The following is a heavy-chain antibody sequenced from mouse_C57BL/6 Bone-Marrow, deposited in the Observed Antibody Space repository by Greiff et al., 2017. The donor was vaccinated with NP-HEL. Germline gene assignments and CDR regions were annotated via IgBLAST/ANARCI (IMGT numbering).Heavy chain of an antibody. CDR3: AREEVLSTGLFDY. V-gene: IGHV1-76*01. D-gene: IGHD4-1*02. CDR2: IYPGSGNT. Sequence: VQLQQSGAELVRPGASVKLSCKASGYTFTDYYINWVKQRPGQGLEWIARIYPGSGNTYYNEKFKGKATLTAEKSSSTAYMQLSSLTSEDSAVYFCAREEVLSTGLFDYWGQGTTLTVSS. CDR1: GYTFTDYY. J-gene: IGHJ2*01.